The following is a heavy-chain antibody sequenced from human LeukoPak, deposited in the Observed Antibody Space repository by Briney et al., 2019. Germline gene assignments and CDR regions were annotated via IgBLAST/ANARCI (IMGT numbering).Heavy chain of an antibody. Sequence: SETLSLTCAVYGGSFSGHYWSWIRQPPGKGLEWIGEINHSGSTNYNPSLKSRVTMSLDTSKNHFSLNLTPVTAADTAVYYCAREPTSGREPTSGRPLDYWGQGTLVTVSS. CDR1: GGSFSGHY. J-gene: IGHJ4*02. V-gene: IGHV4-34*01. CDR3: AREPTSGREPTSGRPLDY. CDR2: INHSGST. D-gene: IGHD5-12*01.